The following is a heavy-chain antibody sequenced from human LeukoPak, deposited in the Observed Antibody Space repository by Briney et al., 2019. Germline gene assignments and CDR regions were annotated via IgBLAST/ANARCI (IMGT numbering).Heavy chain of an antibody. D-gene: IGHD2-21*02. CDR3: AKDRAVVVTAILDY. CDR1: GFTFSTFA. J-gene: IGHJ4*02. CDR2: IFPSGGEI. V-gene: IGHV3-23*01. Sequence: PGGSLRLSCAASGFTFSTFAMIWVRQPPGKGLEWVSSIFPSGGEIHYADSVRGRFTISRDNSKNTLYLQMNSLRAEDTAVYYCAKDRAVVVTAILDYWGQGTLVTVSS.